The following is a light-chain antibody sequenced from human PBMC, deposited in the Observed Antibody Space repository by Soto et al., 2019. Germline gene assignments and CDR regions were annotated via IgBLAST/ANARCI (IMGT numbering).Light chain of an antibody. V-gene: IGKV3D-20*02. CDR1: QSIRSHY. CDR2: GAH. Sequence: EIVLTQSPGTLSLSPGERATLSCRASQSIRSHYLAWYQQKPGQAPRLLISGAHNRAPGIPDRFSGSESGTDFTLTISSLEPEDFAVYYCQQRNYWQVTFGQGTRLEI. J-gene: IGKJ5*01. CDR3: QQRNYWQVT.